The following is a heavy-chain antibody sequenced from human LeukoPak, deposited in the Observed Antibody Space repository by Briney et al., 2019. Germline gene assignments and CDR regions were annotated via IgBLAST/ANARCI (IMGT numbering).Heavy chain of an antibody. CDR2: INPNSGGT. V-gene: IGHV1-2*02. Sequence: ASVKVSCKASGYTFTSYDINWVRQATGQGLEWMGWINPNSGGTNYAQKFQGRVTMTRDTSISTAYMELSRLRSDDTAVYYCAGEISASDIWGQGTMATVSS. J-gene: IGHJ3*02. D-gene: IGHD2-15*01. CDR3: AGEISASDI. CDR1: GYTFTSYD.